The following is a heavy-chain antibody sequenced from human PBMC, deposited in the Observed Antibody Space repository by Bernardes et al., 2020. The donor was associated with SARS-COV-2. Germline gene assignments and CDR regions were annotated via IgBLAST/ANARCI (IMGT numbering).Heavy chain of an antibody. CDR1: GFTFSSYG. Sequence: GGSLRLSCLESGFTFSSYGMHWVRQAPGMGLEWVAVIWYDGSNKYYADSVKGRFTISRDNSKNTLYLQMNSLRAEDTAGYYCARESDYGDGNYYYYGMDVWGQGTTVTVSS. J-gene: IGHJ6*02. CDR3: ARESDYGDGNYYYYGMDV. V-gene: IGHV3-33*01. D-gene: IGHD4-17*01. CDR2: IWYDGSNK.